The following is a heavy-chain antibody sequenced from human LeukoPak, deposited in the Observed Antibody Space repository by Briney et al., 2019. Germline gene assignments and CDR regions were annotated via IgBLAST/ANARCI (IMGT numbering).Heavy chain of an antibody. Sequence: GGSLRLSCAASGFTFSSNAMSWVRQAPGKGLEGVSGISGSGDKTYYADSVKGRFTISRDNSKNSLYLQMNSLRAEDTAVYYCARDSLRRSRFDYWGQGTLVTVSS. CDR1: GFTFSSNA. CDR2: ISGSGDKT. J-gene: IGHJ4*02. V-gene: IGHV3-23*01. CDR3: ARDSLRRSRFDY.